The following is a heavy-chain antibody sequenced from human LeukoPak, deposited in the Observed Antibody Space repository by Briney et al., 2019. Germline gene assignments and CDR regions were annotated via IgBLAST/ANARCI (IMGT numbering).Heavy chain of an antibody. CDR1: GITFSTYA. Sequence: GGSLRLSCAVSGITFSTYAVSWVRQAPGKGPEWVSTISGNARHTFYADSVRGRFTISRDNSKNTLFLQMDTLRAEDTAIYYCAKDPYYYDTDSLLNPGSFDVWGQGTMVTVSS. V-gene: IGHV3-23*01. D-gene: IGHD3-22*01. CDR3: AKDPYYYDTDSLLNPGSFDV. J-gene: IGHJ3*01. CDR2: ISGNARHT.